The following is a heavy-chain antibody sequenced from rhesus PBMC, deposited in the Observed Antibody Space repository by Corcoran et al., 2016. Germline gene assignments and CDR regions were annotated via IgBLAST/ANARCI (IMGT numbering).Heavy chain of an antibody. V-gene: IGHV4S10*01. Sequence: QVQLQESGPGVVKPSETLSLTCAVSDGSISDSYRWSWIRQPPGKGLEWIGYIYGSSTSTNYRPTLKSRVTISKDTSKNQCSLKLSSVTAADTAVYYCARDWDAFDFWGQGLRVTVSS. CDR1: DGSISDSYR. J-gene: IGHJ3*01. CDR2: IYGSSTST. CDR3: ARDWDAFDF.